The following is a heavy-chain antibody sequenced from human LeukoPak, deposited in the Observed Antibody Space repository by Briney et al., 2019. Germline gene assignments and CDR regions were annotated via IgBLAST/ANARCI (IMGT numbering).Heavy chain of an antibody. V-gene: IGHV4-59*08. D-gene: IGHD1-14*01. Sequence: SETLSLTCSVSGGSVSSYYWSWFHQPPGKGLEGIGYIYYTGGTNYNPSLKSRVTMSVDTPKNQFSLKLSSVTAADTAVYYCAGLIRPGWFDPWGQGTLVTVSS. CDR3: AGLIRPGWFDP. J-gene: IGHJ5*02. CDR2: IYYTGGT. CDR1: GGSVSSYY.